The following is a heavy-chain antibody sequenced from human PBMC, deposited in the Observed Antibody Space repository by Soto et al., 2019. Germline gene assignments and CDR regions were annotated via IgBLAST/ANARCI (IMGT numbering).Heavy chain of an antibody. V-gene: IGHV3-48*02. J-gene: IGHJ4*02. CDR3: ARVSPDSSSWYDFDY. D-gene: IGHD6-13*01. CDR1: GFTFSSYS. Sequence: GVLRLSCAASGFTFSSYSMNWVRQAPGKGLEWVSYISSSSTIYYADSVKGRFTISRDNAKNSLYLQMNSLRDEDTAVYYCARVSPDSSSWYDFDYWGQGTLVTVSS. CDR2: ISSSSTI.